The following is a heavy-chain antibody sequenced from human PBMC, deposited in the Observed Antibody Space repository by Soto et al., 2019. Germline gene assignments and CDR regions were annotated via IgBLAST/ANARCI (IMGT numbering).Heavy chain of an antibody. J-gene: IGHJ5*02. Sequence: EVQLVESGGGLVQPGGSLRLSCAASGFTFNSYDMNWDRQAPGKGLEWVSSITTSSAYIYYADSLKGRITISRDNRKNSLFLQINSLRVEDTAVYNCVSSGTASLLRPSWFDTWAQGTQVTVSS. CDR3: VSSGTASLLRPSWFDT. D-gene: IGHD2-21*01. V-gene: IGHV3-21*01. CDR2: ITTSSAYI. CDR1: GFTFNSYD.